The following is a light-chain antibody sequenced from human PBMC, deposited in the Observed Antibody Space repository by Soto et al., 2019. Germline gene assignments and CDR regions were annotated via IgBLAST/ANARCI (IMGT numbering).Light chain of an antibody. V-gene: IGLV2-14*01. CDR3: SSYTSSNVV. Sequence: QSVLTQPPSASGSPGQSVTISCTGTSSDVGGYNYVSWYQQHPGKAPKLMIYEVSNRPSGVSNRFSGSKSGNTASLTISGLQAEDEADYYCSSYTSSNVVFGGGTQLTVL. J-gene: IGLJ2*01. CDR1: SSDVGGYNY. CDR2: EVS.